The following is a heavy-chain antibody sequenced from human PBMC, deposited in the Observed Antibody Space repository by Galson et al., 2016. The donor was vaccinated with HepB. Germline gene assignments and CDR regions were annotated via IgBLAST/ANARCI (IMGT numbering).Heavy chain of an antibody. CDR3: ARSLTGSYDFWCAIYNYYAMEV. D-gene: IGHD3-3*01. J-gene: IGHJ6*02. CDR2: IYPGDYDI. Sequence: QSGAEVKKPGESLKISCRGSGYTFDSYWIGWVRQMPGKGLEWMAIIYPGDYDIRYSPSFQGQVTISVDKSISTAYLQWSSLTASDTAMYYCARSLTGSYDFWCAIYNYYAMEVWGQGTTVIVS. V-gene: IGHV5-51*01. CDR1: GYTFDSYW.